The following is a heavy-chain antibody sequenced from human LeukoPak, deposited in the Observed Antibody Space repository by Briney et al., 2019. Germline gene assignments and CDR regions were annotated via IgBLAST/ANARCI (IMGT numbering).Heavy chain of an antibody. V-gene: IGHV3-33*01. CDR3: ARSYGGSSGYNHHFDY. CDR1: GFTFSSYG. J-gene: IGHJ4*02. Sequence: SGGSLRLSCAASGFTFSSYGMHWVRQAPGKGLEWVAVIWYDGSNKYYADSVKGRFTISRDSSKNTLYLQMNSLRAEDTAVYYCARSYGGSSGYNHHFDYWGQGTLVTVSS. CDR2: IWYDGSNK. D-gene: IGHD3-22*01.